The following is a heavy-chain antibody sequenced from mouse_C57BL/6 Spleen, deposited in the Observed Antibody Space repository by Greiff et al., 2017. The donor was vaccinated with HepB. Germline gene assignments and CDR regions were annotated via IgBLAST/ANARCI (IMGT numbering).Heavy chain of an antibody. D-gene: IGHD1-1*01. CDR2: INTNNGGT. CDR1: GYTFTDYN. Sequence: EVQLQQSGPELVKPGASVKIPCKASGYTFTDYNMDWVKQSHGKSLEWIGDINTNNGGTIYNQKFKGKATLTVDKSSSTAYMELRSLTSEDTAVYYCARSMITTDAMDYWGQGTSVTVSS. CDR3: ARSMITTDAMDY. J-gene: IGHJ4*01. V-gene: IGHV1-18*01.